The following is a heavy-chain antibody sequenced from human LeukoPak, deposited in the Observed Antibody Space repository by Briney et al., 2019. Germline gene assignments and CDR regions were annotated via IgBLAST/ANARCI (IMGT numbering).Heavy chain of an antibody. D-gene: IGHD6-19*01. Sequence: PGESLKISCAASGFTFSSYAMSWVRQAPGKGLEWVSATSGSGGSTYYADSVKGRFTISRDNSKNTLYLQMNSLRAEDTAVYYCARSPGSGAFYWGQGTLVTVSS. CDR2: TSGSGGST. CDR3: ARSPGSGAFY. V-gene: IGHV3-23*01. CDR1: GFTFSSYA. J-gene: IGHJ4*02.